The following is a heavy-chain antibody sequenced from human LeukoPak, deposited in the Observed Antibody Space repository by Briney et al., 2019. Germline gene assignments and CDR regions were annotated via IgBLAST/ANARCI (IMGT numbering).Heavy chain of an antibody. J-gene: IGHJ4*02. D-gene: IGHD4-11*01. Sequence: GGSLRLSCAASGFTFSHYGMHWVRQAPGRGLEWVAVIWSDGSNRFYADSVKGRFTISRDNSQNTVDLHMNILRAEDTAVYYCAKDAQRGFDYSNSLEYWGQGTLVSVSS. CDR2: IWSDGSNR. V-gene: IGHV3-33*06. CDR3: AKDAQRGFDYSNSLEY. CDR1: GFTFSHYG.